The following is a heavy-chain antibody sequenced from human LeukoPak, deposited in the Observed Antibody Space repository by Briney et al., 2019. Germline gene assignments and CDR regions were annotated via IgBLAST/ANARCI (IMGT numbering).Heavy chain of an antibody. Sequence: ASVKVSCKASGGTFSSYAISWVRQAPGQGLEWMGGIIPIFGTANYAQKFQGRVTITADESTSTAYMELSSLRSEDTAVYYCARVGSPPPLIAVAGPFDYWGQGTLVTVSS. CDR2: IIPIFGTA. CDR3: ARVGSPPPLIAVAGPFDY. J-gene: IGHJ4*02. V-gene: IGHV1-69*13. D-gene: IGHD6-19*01. CDR1: GGTFSSYA.